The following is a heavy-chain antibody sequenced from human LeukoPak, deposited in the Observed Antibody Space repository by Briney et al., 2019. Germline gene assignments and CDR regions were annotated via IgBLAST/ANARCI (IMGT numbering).Heavy chain of an antibody. CDR2: INAGNGNT. CDR3: ARGRRYCSSTSCSLDAFDI. CDR1: GYTFTSYA. Sequence: ASVKVSCKASGYTFTSYAMHWVRQAPGQRLEWMGWINAGNGNTKYSQKFQGRVTITRDTSASTAYMELSSLRSEDTAVYYCARGRRYCSSTSCSLDAFDIWGQGTMVTVSS. D-gene: IGHD2-2*01. V-gene: IGHV1-3*01. J-gene: IGHJ3*02.